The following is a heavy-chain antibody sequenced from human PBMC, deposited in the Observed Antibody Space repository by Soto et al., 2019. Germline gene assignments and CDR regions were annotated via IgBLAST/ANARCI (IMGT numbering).Heavy chain of an antibody. CDR3: ARDQGYSYGTETFFDY. J-gene: IGHJ4*02. D-gene: IGHD5-18*01. Sequence: SETLSLTCTVSGGSISSYYWSWIRQPPGKGLEWIGYIYYSGSTNYNPSLKSRVTISVDTSKNQFSLKLSSVTAAYTAVYYCARDQGYSYGTETFFDYWGQGTLVTVS. CDR2: IYYSGST. V-gene: IGHV4-59*01. CDR1: GGSISSYY.